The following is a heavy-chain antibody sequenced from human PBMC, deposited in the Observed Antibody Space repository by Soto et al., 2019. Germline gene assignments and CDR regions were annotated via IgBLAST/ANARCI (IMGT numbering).Heavy chain of an antibody. J-gene: IGHJ4*02. V-gene: IGHV1-69*13. D-gene: IGHD1-26*01. Sequence: ASVKVSCKASGGTFSSYEISWVRQAPGQGLEWMGGIIPIFGTTNYAQKFQGRVTITADESTSTAYMELSSLRSEDTAVYYCAREGYEVGATAEAYYFDYWGQGTLVTVSS. CDR3: AREGYEVGATAEAYYFDY. CDR2: IIPIFGTT. CDR1: GGTFSSYE.